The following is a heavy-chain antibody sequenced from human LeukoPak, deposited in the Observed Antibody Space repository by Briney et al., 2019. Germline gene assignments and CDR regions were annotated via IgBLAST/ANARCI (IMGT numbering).Heavy chain of an antibody. D-gene: IGHD3-3*02. CDR3: ARAVISIFDN. CDR1: GFTFSSYS. V-gene: IGHV3-21*01. J-gene: IGHJ4*02. Sequence: GGSLRLSCAASGFTFSSYSMNWVRQAPGKGLEWVSSISSSSYIYYADSVKGRFTISRDNAKNSLYLQMNSLRAEDMAVYYCARAVISIFDNWGQGTLVTVSS. CDR2: ISSSSYI.